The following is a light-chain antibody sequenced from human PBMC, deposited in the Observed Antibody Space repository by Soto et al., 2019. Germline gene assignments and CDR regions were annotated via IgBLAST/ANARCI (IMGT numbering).Light chain of an antibody. CDR3: AAWDDSLNGYV. J-gene: IGLJ1*01. CDR1: ISDIGTHNL. Sequence: QSVLTQPASVSASPGQSITISCTGTISDIGTHNLVSWYQQHPGKAPKLMIYEVNKRPSGVPDRFSGSKSGTSASLAISGLQSEDEADYYCAAWDDSLNGYVFGTGTKVTVL. V-gene: IGLV2-14*02. CDR2: EVN.